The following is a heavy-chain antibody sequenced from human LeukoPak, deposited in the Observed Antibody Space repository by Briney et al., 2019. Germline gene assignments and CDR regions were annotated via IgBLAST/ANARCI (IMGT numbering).Heavy chain of an antibody. V-gene: IGHV1-18*01. Sequence: GASVKVSCKASGYTFTSYGISWVRQAPGQGLEWMGWISAYNGNTNYAQKLQGRVTMTTDTSTSTAYMELRSLRPDDTAVYYCARVYCSGGSCYIDYWGQGTLVTVSS. CDR3: ARVYCSGGSCYIDY. J-gene: IGHJ4*02. CDR1: GYTFTSYG. D-gene: IGHD2-15*01. CDR2: ISAYNGNT.